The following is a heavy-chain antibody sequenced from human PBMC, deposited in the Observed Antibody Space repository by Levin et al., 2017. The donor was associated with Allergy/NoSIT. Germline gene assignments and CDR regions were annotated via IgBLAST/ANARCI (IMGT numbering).Heavy chain of an antibody. CDR2: ISAYSGNT. CDR1: GDIFTNYG. D-gene: IGHD4-17*01. Sequence: ASVKVSCKASGDIFTNYGITWVRQAPGQGLEWMGWISAYSGNTRVIQKFQGRLTMTRDTSTSTAYMQLRSLRSDDTAIYYCAGESLADYGLDYYYGMGVWGQGTTITVSS. V-gene: IGHV1-18*01. J-gene: IGHJ6*02. CDR3: AGESLADYGLDYYYGMGV.